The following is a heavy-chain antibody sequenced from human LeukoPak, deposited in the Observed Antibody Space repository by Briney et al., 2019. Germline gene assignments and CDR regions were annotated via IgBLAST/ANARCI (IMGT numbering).Heavy chain of an antibody. CDR2: IRYDGSIK. V-gene: IGHV3-30*02. D-gene: IGHD6-6*01. CDR3: ARGLSGYASSLGY. CDR1: GFTFSSYG. Sequence: GGSLRLSCAVSGFTFSSYGMHWVRQAPGKGLFWVAFIRYDGSIKYYADSVKGRFTISRDNSKNTLYLQMNSLRAEDTAVYYCARGLSGYASSLGYWGQGTLVTVSA. J-gene: IGHJ4*02.